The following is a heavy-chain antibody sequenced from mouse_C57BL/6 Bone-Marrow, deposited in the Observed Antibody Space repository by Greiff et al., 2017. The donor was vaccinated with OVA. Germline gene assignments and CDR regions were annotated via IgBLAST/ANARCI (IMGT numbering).Heavy chain of an antibody. J-gene: IGHJ3*01. Sequence: EVKLMESGGGLVKPGGSLKLSCAASGFTFSDYGMHWVRQAPEKGLEWVAYISSGSSTIYYADTVKGRFTISRDNAKNTLFLQMTSLRSEDTAMYYCARRPPLAYWGQGTLVTVSA. CDR3: ARRPPLAY. CDR2: ISSGSSTI. V-gene: IGHV5-17*01. CDR1: GFTFSDYG.